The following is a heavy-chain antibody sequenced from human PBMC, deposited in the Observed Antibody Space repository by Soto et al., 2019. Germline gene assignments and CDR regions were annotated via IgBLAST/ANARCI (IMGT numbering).Heavy chain of an antibody. CDR2: INHSGST. Sequence: SETLSLTCAVYGGPFSGYYWSWIRQPPGKEPEWIGEINHSGSTNYNPSLKSRVTISVDTSKNQLSLKLSSVTAADTGVYYCAREEVPQWFTKGYYGLDVWGQGTTDTVSS. V-gene: IGHV4-34*01. CDR1: GGPFSGYY. J-gene: IGHJ6*02. D-gene: IGHD2-8*01. CDR3: AREEVPQWFTKGYYGLDV.